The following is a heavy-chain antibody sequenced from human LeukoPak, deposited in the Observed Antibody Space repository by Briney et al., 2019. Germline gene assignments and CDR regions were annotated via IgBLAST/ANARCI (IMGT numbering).Heavy chain of an antibody. CDR2: IYYSGST. D-gene: IGHD6-19*01. V-gene: IGHV4-39*01. CDR1: GGSISSSSYS. Sequence: SETLSLTCTVSGGSISSSSYSWGWIRQPPGKGLEWIGSIYYSGSTYYNPSLKSRVTISVDTSKNQFSLNLSSVTAADTAVYYCARHPRFSSSQGFDPWGQGTLVTVSS. CDR3: ARHPRFSSSQGFDP. J-gene: IGHJ5*02.